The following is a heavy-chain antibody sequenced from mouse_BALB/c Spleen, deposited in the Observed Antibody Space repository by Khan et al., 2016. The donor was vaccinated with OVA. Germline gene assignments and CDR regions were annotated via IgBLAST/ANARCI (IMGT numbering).Heavy chain of an antibody. Sequence: EVELVESGPELVEPGASVKMSCKASGYTFTNYVMHWVKQKPGQGLEWIGYINPYNAGTRYNEKFKGTATLTSDISSTTAYMELNSLTSEDSAFYYCAREASSWDFSFPYWGQGTLVTVSA. CDR3: AREASSWDFSFPY. J-gene: IGHJ3*01. V-gene: IGHV1S136*01. CDR2: INPYNAGT. D-gene: IGHD4-1*01. CDR1: GYTFTNYV.